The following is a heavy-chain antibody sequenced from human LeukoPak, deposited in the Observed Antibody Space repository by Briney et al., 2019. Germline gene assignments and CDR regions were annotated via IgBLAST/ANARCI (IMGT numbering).Heavy chain of an antibody. CDR1: GGSISSYY. CDR3: AREWMATIDY. Sequence: PSETLSLTCAVSGGSISSYYWSWIRQPPGKGLEWIGEINHSGSTNYNPSLKSRVTISVDTSKNQFSLKLSSVTAADTAVYYCAREWMATIDYWGQGTLVTVSS. D-gene: IGHD5-12*01. CDR2: INHSGST. J-gene: IGHJ4*02. V-gene: IGHV4-34*01.